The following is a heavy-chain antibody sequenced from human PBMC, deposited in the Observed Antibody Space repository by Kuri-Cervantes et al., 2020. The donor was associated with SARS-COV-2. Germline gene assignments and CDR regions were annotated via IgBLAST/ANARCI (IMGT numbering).Heavy chain of an antibody. V-gene: IGHV4-59*01. J-gene: IGHJ6*04. Sequence: GSLRLSCAVYGGSFSGYYWSWIRQPPGKGLEWIGYIYYSGSTNYNPSLKSRVTISVDTSKNQFSLKLSSVTAADTAVYYCARVGPYYYYGMDVWGKGTTV. CDR2: IYYSGST. CDR1: GGSFSGYY. CDR3: ARVGPYYYYGMDV.